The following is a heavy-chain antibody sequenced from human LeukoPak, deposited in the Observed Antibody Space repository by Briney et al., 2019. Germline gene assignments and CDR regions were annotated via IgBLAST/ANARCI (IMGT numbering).Heavy chain of an antibody. CDR1: GFTFSSYG. CDR3: ARDGYCSSTSCQSRWFDP. D-gene: IGHD2-2*03. J-gene: IGHJ5*02. Sequence: GGSLRLSCAASGFTFSSYGMHWVRQAPGKGLEWVAFISYDGSNKYYADSVKGRFTISRDNSKNTLYLQMNSLRAEDTAVYYCARDGYCSSTSCQSRWFDPWGQGTLVTVSS. CDR2: ISYDGSNK. V-gene: IGHV3-30*19.